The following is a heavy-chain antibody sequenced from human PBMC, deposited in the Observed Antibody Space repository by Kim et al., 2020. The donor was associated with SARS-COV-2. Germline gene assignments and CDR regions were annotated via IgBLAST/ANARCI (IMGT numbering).Heavy chain of an antibody. J-gene: IGHJ4*02. CDR3: AKDRGGSGWPGFDY. CDR1: GLNLTNNA. D-gene: IGHD6-19*01. Sequence: GGSLRLSCAASGLNLTNNAMSWVRQAPGRGLEWVSTIRARAETTYYADSVNGRFTISRDSSKHTLYLQLNSLRADDTAVYYCAKDRGGSGWPGFDYWGQG. CDR2: IRARAETT. V-gene: IGHV3-23*01.